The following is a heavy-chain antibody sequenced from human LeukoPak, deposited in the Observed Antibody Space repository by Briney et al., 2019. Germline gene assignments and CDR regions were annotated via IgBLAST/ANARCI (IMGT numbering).Heavy chain of an antibody. D-gene: IGHD5-18*01. CDR2: IKQDGSEK. V-gene: IGHV3-7*01. J-gene: IGHJ3*02. Sequence: PGGSLRLSCAASGFTFSSYWMSWVRQAPGKGLEWVANIKQDGSEKYYVDSVKGRFTISRDNAKNSLYLQMNSLRAEDTAVYYCARATGIQLWNAFDIWGQGTMVTVSS. CDR1: GFTFSSYW. CDR3: ARATGIQLWNAFDI.